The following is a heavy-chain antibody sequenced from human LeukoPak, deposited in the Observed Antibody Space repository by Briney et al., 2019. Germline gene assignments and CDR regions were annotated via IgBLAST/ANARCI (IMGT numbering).Heavy chain of an antibody. V-gene: IGHV3-23*01. CDR1: GFTFRSHA. CDR2: IYENGGTT. Sequence: GGSLRLSCVGSGFTFRSHAMSWVRQAPEKGLEFVSGIYENGGTTYYADSVKGRFSISRDNSKNTLYLQMDSLRGEDTAVYYRAKDFRIGYSAHFDYWGQGALVTVSS. D-gene: IGHD2-21*01. J-gene: IGHJ4*02. CDR3: AKDFRIGYSAHFDY.